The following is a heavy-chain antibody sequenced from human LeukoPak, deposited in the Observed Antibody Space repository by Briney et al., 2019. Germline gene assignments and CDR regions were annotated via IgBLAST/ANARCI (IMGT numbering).Heavy chain of an antibody. CDR2: ISPNSGDT. J-gene: IGHJ4*02. Sequence: ASVKVSCKASGYGFASLWVHWVRQAPGQGLGWVGYISPNSGDTGLAQKFQGRVTLTRDTSISTVYMEFNGLTSDDTAVYFCARDYPHQRFDIWGQGTLVTVSS. V-gene: IGHV1-2*02. CDR1: GYGFASLW. CDR3: ARDYPHQRFDI. D-gene: IGHD2-2*01.